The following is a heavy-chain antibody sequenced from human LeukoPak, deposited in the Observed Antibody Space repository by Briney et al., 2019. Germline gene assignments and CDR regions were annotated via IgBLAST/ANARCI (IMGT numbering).Heavy chain of an antibody. Sequence: GGSLRLSCAASGFTFSNAWMNWVRQAPGKGLEWVGRIKSKTDGGTTDYAAPVKGRFTISRDDSKNTLYLQMNSPKTEDTAVYYCSTTYYYDSSEGYWGQGTLVTVSS. D-gene: IGHD3-22*01. CDR2: IKSKTDGGTT. V-gene: IGHV3-15*07. CDR3: STTYYYDSSEGY. CDR1: GFTFSNAW. J-gene: IGHJ4*02.